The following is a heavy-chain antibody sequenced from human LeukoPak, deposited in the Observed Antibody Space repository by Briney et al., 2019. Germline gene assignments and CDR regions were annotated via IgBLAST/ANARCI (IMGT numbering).Heavy chain of an antibody. J-gene: IGHJ4*02. CDR2: ISGSST. CDR3: AKGTEIRSKVNFDY. D-gene: IGHD4-17*01. CDR1: GFTFSSYA. Sequence: GGSLRLSCAASGFTFSSYAMSWVRQAPGKGLEWVSAISGSSTFYADSVKGRFTISRDNSKNTLYLQMNSLRAEDTAVYYCAKGTEIRSKVNFDYWGQGTLVTVSS. V-gene: IGHV3-23*01.